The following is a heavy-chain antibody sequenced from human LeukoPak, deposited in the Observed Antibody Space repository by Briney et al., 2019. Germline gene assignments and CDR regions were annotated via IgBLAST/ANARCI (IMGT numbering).Heavy chain of an antibody. J-gene: IGHJ3*02. CDR3: ARRGENNWNSRESAKDAFDI. V-gene: IGHV4-59*08. Sequence: SETLSLTCTVSGGSISSYYWSWIRQPPGKGLEWIGYICYSGSTNYNPSLMSRVTISVDTSKNQFSLKLSSVAAADTAVYYCARRGENNWNSRESAKDAFDIWGQGTMVTVSS. CDR1: GGSISSYY. D-gene: IGHD1-7*01. CDR2: ICYSGST.